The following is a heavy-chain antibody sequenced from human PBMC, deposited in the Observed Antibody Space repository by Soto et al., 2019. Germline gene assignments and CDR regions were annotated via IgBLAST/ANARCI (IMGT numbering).Heavy chain of an antibody. Sequence: SETLSLTCAVYGGSFSGYYWSWIRQPPGKGLEWIGEINHSGSTNYNPSLKSRVTISVDTSKNQFSLKLSSVTAADTAVYYCARGLFGRAARPYHYYYGLAVWAQPTKVTFSS. CDR2: INHSGST. D-gene: IGHD6-6*01. CDR1: GGSFSGYY. V-gene: IGHV4-34*01. J-gene: IGHJ6*02. CDR3: ARGLFGRAARPYHYYYGLAV.